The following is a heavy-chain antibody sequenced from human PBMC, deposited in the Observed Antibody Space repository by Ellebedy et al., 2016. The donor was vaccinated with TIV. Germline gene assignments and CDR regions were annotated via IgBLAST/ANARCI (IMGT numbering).Heavy chain of an antibody. CDR3: AKDRTPGDGYWVFDN. V-gene: IGHV3-53*01. CDR1: GVTVSTNY. D-gene: IGHD5-18*01. CDR2: IYSAGTT. J-gene: IGHJ4*02. Sequence: GESLKISCAAAGVTVSTNYMSWVRQAPGKGLEWVSIIYSAGTTYYADSVKGRFTISRDNSENTLYLQMNSLRAEDTAVYFCAKDRTPGDGYWVFDNWGQGTLVSVSS.